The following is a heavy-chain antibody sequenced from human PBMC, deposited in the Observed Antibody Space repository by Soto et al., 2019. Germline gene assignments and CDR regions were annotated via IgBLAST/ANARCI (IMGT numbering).Heavy chain of an antibody. D-gene: IGHD5-12*01. V-gene: IGHV3-21*01. Sequence: GGSLRLSCAASGFIFSSYSMNWVRQAPGKGLEWISSMSSGSDYIYYADSLKGRFTISRDNAKNSLYLQMNSLRADDTAVYYCAREVDFGSDYWGQGTPVTVSS. J-gene: IGHJ4*02. CDR2: MSSGSDYI. CDR3: AREVDFGSDY. CDR1: GFIFSSYS.